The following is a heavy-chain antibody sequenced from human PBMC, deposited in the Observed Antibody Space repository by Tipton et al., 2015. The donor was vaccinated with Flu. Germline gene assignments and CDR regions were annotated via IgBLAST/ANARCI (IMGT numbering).Heavy chain of an antibody. CDR1: GGSISSYY. CDR3: ARSVAVAAPGWFDP. V-gene: IGHV4-59*01. Sequence: LRLSCTVSGGSISSYYWSWIRQPPGKGLEWIGYIYYSGSTNYNPSLKSRVTISVDTSKNQFSLKLSSVTAADTAVYYCARSVAVAAPGWFDPWGQVTLVTVSS. D-gene: IGHD6-19*01. J-gene: IGHJ5*02. CDR2: IYYSGST.